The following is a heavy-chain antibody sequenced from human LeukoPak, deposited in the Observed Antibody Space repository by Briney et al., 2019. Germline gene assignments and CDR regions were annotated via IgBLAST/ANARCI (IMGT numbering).Heavy chain of an antibody. V-gene: IGHV1-2*02. CDR2: MNPNSGCT. CDR3: ASPKGYCSSTSCQATALYAFDI. D-gene: IGHD2-2*01. Sequence: ASVKVSCKASGYTFTGYYMQWGRQAPGQGLEWMGWMNPNSGCTNYVQKVPGRVTMTRETAISTAYMELSRLRSDDTAVYYCASPKGYCSSTSCQATALYAFDIWGQGTMVTVSS. CDR1: GYTFTGYY. J-gene: IGHJ3*02.